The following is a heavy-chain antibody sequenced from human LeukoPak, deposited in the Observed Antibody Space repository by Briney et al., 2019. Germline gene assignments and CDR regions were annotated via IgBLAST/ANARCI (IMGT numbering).Heavy chain of an antibody. CDR2: IYYSGST. J-gene: IGHJ4*02. D-gene: IGHD3-3*01. CDR3: ARVGPDFWSRQLDFDY. V-gene: IGHV4-59*01. CDR1: GDSISRYY. Sequence: SETLSLTCAVSGDSISRYYWSWIRQPAGKGLEWIGYIYYSGSTNYNPSLKSRVTISVDTSKNQFSLKLSSVTAADTAVYYCARVGPDFWSRQLDFDYWGQGTLVTVSS.